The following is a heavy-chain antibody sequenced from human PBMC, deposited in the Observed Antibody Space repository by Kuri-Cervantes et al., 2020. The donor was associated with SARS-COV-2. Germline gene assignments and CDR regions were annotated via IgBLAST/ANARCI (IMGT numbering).Heavy chain of an antibody. CDR1: GFTFSSYW. J-gene: IGHJ6*02. D-gene: IGHD3-3*01. CDR3: ARDSSRITIFGVVTRYGMDV. CDR2: IKQDGSEK. V-gene: IGHV3-7*01. Sequence: GESLKISCAASGFTFSSYWMSWVRQAPGKGLEWVANIKQDGSEKYYVDSVKGRFTISRDNAKNSLYLQMNSLRAEDTAVYYCARDSSRITIFGVVTRYGMDVWGQGPTVPVSS.